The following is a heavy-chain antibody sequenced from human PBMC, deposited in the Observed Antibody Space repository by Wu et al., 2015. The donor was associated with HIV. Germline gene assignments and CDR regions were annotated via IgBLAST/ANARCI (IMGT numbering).Heavy chain of an antibody. V-gene: IGHV1-18*01. CDR2: INTYKGNT. Sequence: QVHLLQSGPAVKNPGTSVKVSCKASGYSFTNFGISWVRQAPGQGLEWMGWINTYKGNTNYVEKFQGRVTMTIDRTTNTAYMELSGLTFDDTAMYYCLTAIDGIVYWGQGPLVTVSS. D-gene: IGHD5-24*01. CDR1: GYSFTNFG. J-gene: IGHJ4*02. CDR3: LTAIDGIVY.